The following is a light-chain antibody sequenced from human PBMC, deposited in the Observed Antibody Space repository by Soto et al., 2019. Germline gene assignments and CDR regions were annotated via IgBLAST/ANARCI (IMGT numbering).Light chain of an antibody. CDR1: QSVSSTY. CDR3: QQYGRSSLT. CDR2: GAS. J-gene: IGKJ3*01. Sequence: DIVLTQSPGTLSFSPGERATLSCRASQSVSSTYLAWYQQKPGQAPRLLIYGASSRASGIPDRFSGSGSGTDFTLTISRLDPEDFAVYYCQQYGRSSLTFGPGTKVDIK. V-gene: IGKV3-20*01.